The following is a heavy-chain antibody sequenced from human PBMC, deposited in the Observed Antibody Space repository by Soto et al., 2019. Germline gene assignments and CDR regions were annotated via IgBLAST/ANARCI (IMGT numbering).Heavy chain of an antibody. J-gene: IGHJ4*02. D-gene: IGHD1-26*01. CDR2: ISGSGCST. V-gene: IGHV3-23*01. CDR3: ARRGSGSYYDY. CDR1: GFTFSSYS. Sequence: EVQLLESGGGLVQPGGSLRLSCAASGFTFSSYSMSWVRQAPVKGLEWVSAISGSGCSTYYADSVKGRFTISRDNYKNTLSLLMKSLRAEDTAVYYCARRGSGSYYDYWGQGTLVTVSS.